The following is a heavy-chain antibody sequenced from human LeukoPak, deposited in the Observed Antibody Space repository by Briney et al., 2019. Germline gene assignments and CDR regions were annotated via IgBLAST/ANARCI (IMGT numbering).Heavy chain of an antibody. V-gene: IGHV3-21*01. CDR3: AKAGGHYDFWSGPGYFDY. Sequence: GGSLRLSCAASGFTFSSYSMNWVRQAPGKGLEWVSSISSSSSYIYYADSVKGRFTISRDNAKNSLYLQMNSLRAEDTAVYYCAKAGGHYDFWSGPGYFDYWGQGTLVTVSS. D-gene: IGHD3-3*01. CDR1: GFTFSSYS. CDR2: ISSSSSYI. J-gene: IGHJ4*02.